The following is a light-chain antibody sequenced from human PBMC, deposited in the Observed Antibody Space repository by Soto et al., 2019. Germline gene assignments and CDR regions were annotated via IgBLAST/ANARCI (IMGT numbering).Light chain of an antibody. V-gene: IGKV3-20*01. J-gene: IGKJ4*01. CDR1: QSVSSN. CDR2: GAS. CDR3: QQYGSSPLT. Sequence: MVMSQSPPTLSVSPWEKLNIFCWASQSVSSNLAWYQQKPGQAPRLLFYGASTRATGIPVRFSGSGSGTDFTLTISRLEPEDFAVYYCQQYGSSPLTFGGGTKVDIK.